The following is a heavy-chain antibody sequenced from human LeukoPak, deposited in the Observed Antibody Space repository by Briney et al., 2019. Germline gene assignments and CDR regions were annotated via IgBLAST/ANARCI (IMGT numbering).Heavy chain of an antibody. D-gene: IGHD6-13*01. J-gene: IGHJ4*02. V-gene: IGHV3-23*01. CDR3: AKDRDSSSWYLGSCFGDY. Sequence: GGSLRLSCAASGFTFSSYALSWVRQAPGKGLEWFSGISGSGGSTHYADSVKGRFTISRDNSKNTVYLEMNSLRAEDTAVYYCAKDRDSSSWYLGSCFGDYWGQGTLVTVSS. CDR1: GFTFSSYA. CDR2: ISGSGGST.